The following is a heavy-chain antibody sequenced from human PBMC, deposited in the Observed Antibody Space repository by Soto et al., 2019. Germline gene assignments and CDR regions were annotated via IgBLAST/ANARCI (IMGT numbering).Heavy chain of an antibody. CDR2: INHSGST. J-gene: IGHJ4*02. D-gene: IGHD3-9*01. Sequence: SETLSLTCAVYGGSFSGYYWSWIRQPPGKGLEWIGEINHSGSTNYNPSLKSRVTISVDTSKNQFSLKLISVTAADTAVYYCATRGNYDILTGYYFDYWGQGTLVTVSS. V-gene: IGHV4-34*01. CDR3: ATRGNYDILTGYYFDY. CDR1: GGSFSGYY.